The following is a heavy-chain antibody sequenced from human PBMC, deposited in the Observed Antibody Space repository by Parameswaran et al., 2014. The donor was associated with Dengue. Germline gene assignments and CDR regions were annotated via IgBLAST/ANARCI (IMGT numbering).Heavy chain of an antibody. D-gene: IGHD3-3*01. CDR2: ISSSSSYI. V-gene: IGHV3-21*01. CDR3: ARDYFSLGMDV. J-gene: IGHJ6*02. Sequence: VRQAPGKGLEWVSSISSSSSYIYYADSVKGRFTISRDNAKNSLYLQMNSLRAEDTAVYYCARDYFSLGMDVWGQGTTVTVSS.